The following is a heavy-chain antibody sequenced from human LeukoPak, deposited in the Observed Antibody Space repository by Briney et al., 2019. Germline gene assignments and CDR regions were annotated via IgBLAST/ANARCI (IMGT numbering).Heavy chain of an antibody. CDR1: GFTFSSFA. Sequence: GGSLRLSCAASGFTFSSFAMTWVRQAPGKGLEWVSAISNSGGRTYYADSVKGRFTISRNNSMKMVYLQMNSLRAEDTAVYYCTSPTQYYDRPIYHWGQGTLVIVSS. D-gene: IGHD3-16*01. CDR2: ISNSGGRT. J-gene: IGHJ1*01. CDR3: TSPTQYYDRPIYH. V-gene: IGHV3-23*01.